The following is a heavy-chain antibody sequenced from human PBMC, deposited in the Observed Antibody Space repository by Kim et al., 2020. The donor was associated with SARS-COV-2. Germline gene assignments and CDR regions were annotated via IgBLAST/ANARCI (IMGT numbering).Heavy chain of an antibody. D-gene: IGHD6-19*01. CDR3: ARRGGAVAGNAFDI. J-gene: IGHJ3*02. V-gene: IGHV4-39*01. Sequence: SPAPKSRVTISVNTSKNQFSLKLSAVTAADTAVYYCARRGGAVAGNAFDIWGQGTMVTVSS.